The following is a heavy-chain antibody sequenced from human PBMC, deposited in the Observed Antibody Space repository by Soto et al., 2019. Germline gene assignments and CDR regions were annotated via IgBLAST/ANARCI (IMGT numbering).Heavy chain of an antibody. V-gene: IGHV3-33*01. CDR2: IWYDGSNK. J-gene: IGHJ4*02. CDR3: VRGACSKTSCYDY. D-gene: IGHD2-2*01. Sequence: PGGSLRLSCAASGFTFSSYGMHWVRQAPGKGLEWVAVIWYDGSNKYYVDSVKGRFTISRDNSKNTLSLQMNSLRVEDTAVYYCVRGACSKTSCYDYWGQGTLVTVSS. CDR1: GFTFSSYG.